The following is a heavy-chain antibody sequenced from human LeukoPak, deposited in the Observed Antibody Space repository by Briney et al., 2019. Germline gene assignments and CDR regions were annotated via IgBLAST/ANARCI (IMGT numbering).Heavy chain of an antibody. CDR2: INTNTGNP. D-gene: IGHD3-22*01. J-gene: IGHJ6*02. Sequence: ASVKVSCKASGYTFTSYAMNWVRQAPGQGLEWMGWINTNTGNPTYAQGFTGRFVFSLDTSVSTAYLQISSLKAEDTAVYYCARGTYYYGSSGPPESGMDVWGQGTTVTVSS. CDR3: ARGTYYYGSSGPPESGMDV. V-gene: IGHV7-4-1*02. CDR1: GYTFTSYA.